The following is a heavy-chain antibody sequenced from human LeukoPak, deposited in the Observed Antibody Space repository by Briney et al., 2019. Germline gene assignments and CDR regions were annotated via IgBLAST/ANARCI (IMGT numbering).Heavy chain of an antibody. CDR2: ISGGGGST. CDR3: AKGSGINHYHWIDP. CDR1: EFTFSNYA. Sequence: GGSLRLSCAASEFTFSNYAMNWVRQAPGKGLKWVSGISGGGGSTYYADSVKGRFTISRDNSKNTLYLQMDSLRAEDTALYYCAKGSGINHYHWIDPWGQGTLVTVSS. J-gene: IGHJ5*02. V-gene: IGHV3-23*01. D-gene: IGHD1-14*01.